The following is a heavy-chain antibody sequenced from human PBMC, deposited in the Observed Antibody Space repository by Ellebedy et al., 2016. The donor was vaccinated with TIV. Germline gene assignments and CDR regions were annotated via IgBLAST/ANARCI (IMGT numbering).Heavy chain of an antibody. CDR3: ARHDYGSGSYYSPEFDY. D-gene: IGHD3-10*01. Sequence: GGSLRLSXAASGFTFSSYVMHWVRQAPGKGLEWVAVLWSDGRNKAYADSVTGLFTISRDTSKKTLYLQMNSLRAEDTAVYYCARHDYGSGSYYSPEFDYWGQGTLVTVSS. CDR2: LWSDGRNK. CDR1: GFTFSSYV. V-gene: IGHV3-33*01. J-gene: IGHJ4*02.